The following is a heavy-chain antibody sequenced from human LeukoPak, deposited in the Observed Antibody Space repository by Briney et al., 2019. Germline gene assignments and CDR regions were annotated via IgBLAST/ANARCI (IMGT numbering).Heavy chain of an antibody. CDR3: ARDRIKSGSYYFDY. D-gene: IGHD1-26*01. Sequence: GGSLRLSCAASAFTFSDYGMNWVRQAPGKGLEWVSYISGRSSTIYYADSVKGRFTISRDNAKNSMYLQMNSLRAEDTAVYYCARDRIKSGSYYFDYWGQGTLVTVSS. CDR1: AFTFSDYG. V-gene: IGHV3-48*01. CDR2: ISGRSSTI. J-gene: IGHJ4*02.